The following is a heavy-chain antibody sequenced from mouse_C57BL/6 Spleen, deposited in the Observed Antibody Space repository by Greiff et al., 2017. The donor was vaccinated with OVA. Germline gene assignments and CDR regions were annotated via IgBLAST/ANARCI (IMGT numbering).Heavy chain of an antibody. D-gene: IGHD1-1*01. CDR1: GYTFTSYW. J-gene: IGHJ1*03. Sequence: QVQLKQPGAELVMPGASVKLSCKASGYTFTSYWMHWVKQRPGQGLEWIGEIDPSDSYTNYNQKFKGKSTLTVDKSSSTAYMQLSSLTSEDSAVYYCARRLYGSSSYWYFDVWGTGTTVTVSS. CDR2: IDPSDSYT. CDR3: ARRLYGSSSYWYFDV. V-gene: IGHV1-69*01.